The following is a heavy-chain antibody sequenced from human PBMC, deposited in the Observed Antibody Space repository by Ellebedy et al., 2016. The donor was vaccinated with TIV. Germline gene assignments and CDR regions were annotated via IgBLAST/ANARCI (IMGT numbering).Heavy chain of an antibody. CDR3: ARGMRVMTYYYGMDV. CDR2: ISNSGSTI. CDR1: GFSFSDYY. V-gene: IGHV3-11*04. Sequence: GESLKISCAASGFSFSDYYMSWIRQAPGKGLEWVSYISNSGSTIYYADSVKGRFTISRDNATKSLYLQMNSLRAEDTAVYHCARGMRVMTYYYGMDVWGQGTTVTVSS. J-gene: IGHJ6*02. D-gene: IGHD3-16*01.